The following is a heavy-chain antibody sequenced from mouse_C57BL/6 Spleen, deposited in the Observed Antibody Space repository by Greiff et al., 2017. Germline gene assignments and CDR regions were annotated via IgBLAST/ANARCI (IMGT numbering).Heavy chain of an antibody. D-gene: IGHD2-4*01. Sequence: QVQLQQSGAELMKPGASVKLSCKATGYTFTGYWLEWVKQRPGHGLEWIGEILPGSGSTNYNAKFKGKATFTADTSSNTAYMQLSSLTTEDSAIYYCARSYDYDGGYYFDYWGQGTTLTVSS. V-gene: IGHV1-9*01. J-gene: IGHJ2*01. CDR2: ILPGSGST. CDR1: GYTFTGYW. CDR3: ARSYDYDGGYYFDY.